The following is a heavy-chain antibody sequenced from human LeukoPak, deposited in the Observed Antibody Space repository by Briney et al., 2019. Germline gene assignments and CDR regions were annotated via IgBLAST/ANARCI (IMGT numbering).Heavy chain of an antibody. CDR3: ARDTYNSGWCSDY. D-gene: IGHD6-19*01. Sequence: GASVKVSCKTSGYTFTSYGISWVRQAPGHGLEWMGWINTYNGNTNYAQNLQGRVIMTTDTSTSTAYMELRSLRSDDTAVYYCARDTYNSGWCSDYWGQGTLVTVSS. CDR1: GYTFTSYG. CDR2: INTYNGNT. J-gene: IGHJ4*02. V-gene: IGHV1-18*01.